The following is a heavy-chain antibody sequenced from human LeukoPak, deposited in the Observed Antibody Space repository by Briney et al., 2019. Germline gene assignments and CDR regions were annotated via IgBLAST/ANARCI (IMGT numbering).Heavy chain of an antibody. V-gene: IGHV3-23*01. Sequence: PGGSLRLSCAAYGFTFSSYSMNWVRQAPGKGLEWVSAISGSGGSTYYADSVKGRFTISRDKSKNTLYLQMNSLRAEDTAVYYCAKDIGRWFGELPKSGMDVWGQGTTVTVSS. CDR3: AKDIGRWFGELPKSGMDV. CDR2: ISGSGGST. D-gene: IGHD3-10*01. J-gene: IGHJ6*02. CDR1: GFTFSSYS.